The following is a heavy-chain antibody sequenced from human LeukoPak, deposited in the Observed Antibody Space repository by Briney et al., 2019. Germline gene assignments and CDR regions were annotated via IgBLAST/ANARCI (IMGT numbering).Heavy chain of an antibody. CDR3: ARRYGNWYFDL. V-gene: IGHV4-59*08. CDR1: GGSISSYY. J-gene: IGHJ2*01. Sequence: SETLSLTCTVSGGSISSYYWSWIRQPPGKGLEWIGSIYHSGSTYYNPSLKSRVTISVDTSKNQFSLKLSSVTAADTAVYYCARRYGNWYFDLWGRGTLVTVSS. CDR2: IYHSGST. D-gene: IGHD4-17*01.